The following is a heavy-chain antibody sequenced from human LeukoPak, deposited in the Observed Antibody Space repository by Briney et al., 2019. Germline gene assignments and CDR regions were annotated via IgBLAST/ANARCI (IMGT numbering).Heavy chain of an antibody. CDR3: ARAGCSSTSCYGPLDY. V-gene: IGHV1-2*04. D-gene: IGHD2-2*01. J-gene: IGHJ4*02. Sequence: ASVKVSGKASGYTLTGYYMHWGQQAPGQGLEWMGWINPNSGGTNYAQKFQGWVTMTRDTSISTAYMELSRLRSDDTAVYYCARAGCSSTSCYGPLDYWGQGTLVTVSS. CDR2: INPNSGGT. CDR1: GYTLTGYY.